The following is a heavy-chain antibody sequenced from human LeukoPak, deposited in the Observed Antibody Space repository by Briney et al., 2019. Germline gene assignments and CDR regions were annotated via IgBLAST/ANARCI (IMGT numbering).Heavy chain of an antibody. Sequence: ASVKVSCKASGYTLTSYYMHWVRQAPGQGLEWMGMIYPRDGSTGYAQKFQGRVTVTRDTSTSTVHMELSGLRSEDTAVYYCARDQEGFDYWGQGTLVTVSS. CDR2: IYPRDGST. V-gene: IGHV1-46*01. J-gene: IGHJ4*02. CDR1: GYTLTSYY. CDR3: ARDQEGFDY.